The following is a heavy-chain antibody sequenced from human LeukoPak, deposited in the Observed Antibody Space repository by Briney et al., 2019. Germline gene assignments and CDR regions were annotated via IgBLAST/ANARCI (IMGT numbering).Heavy chain of an antibody. Sequence: GSSVKVSCKASGGTFSSYAISWVRQAPGQGLEWMGGIIPIFGTANYAQKFQGRVTITADESTSTAYMELSSLRSEDMAVYYCARNSEMATIFWFDPWGQGTLVTVSS. J-gene: IGHJ5*02. D-gene: IGHD5-24*01. CDR2: IIPIFGTA. CDR1: GGTFSSYA. CDR3: ARNSEMATIFWFDP. V-gene: IGHV1-69*01.